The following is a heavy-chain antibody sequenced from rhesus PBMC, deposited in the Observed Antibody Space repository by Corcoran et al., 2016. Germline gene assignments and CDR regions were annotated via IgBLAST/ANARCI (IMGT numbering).Heavy chain of an antibody. CDR2: IYGSSTST. Sequence: QVQLQESGPGVVKPSETLSLTCAVSGGSISDSYRWSWIRQPPGKGLEWIGYIYGSSTSTNYNPSLKSRVTISKDTSKNQFSLKLSSVTAADTAVYYCATIVGATMGYYFDYWGQGVLVTVSS. V-gene: IGHV4S10*01. D-gene: IGHD1-44*02. CDR1: GGSISDSYR. CDR3: ATIVGATMGYYFDY. J-gene: IGHJ4*01.